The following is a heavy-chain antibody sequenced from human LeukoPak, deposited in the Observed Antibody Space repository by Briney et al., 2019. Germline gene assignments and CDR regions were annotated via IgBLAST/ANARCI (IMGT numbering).Heavy chain of an antibody. CDR2: IKRDGITI. J-gene: IGHJ4*02. CDR1: GFTFRNYV. D-gene: IGHD1-20*01. Sequence: PGGSLGLSCAASGFTFRNYVIHWVRQAPGKGLVWVSRIKRDGITITYADSVKGRFTISRDNAKNTLYLQMNSLRAEDTAVYYCLRDLNWSLDQWGQGTLVTVSS. CDR3: LRDLNWSLDQ. V-gene: IGHV3-74*01.